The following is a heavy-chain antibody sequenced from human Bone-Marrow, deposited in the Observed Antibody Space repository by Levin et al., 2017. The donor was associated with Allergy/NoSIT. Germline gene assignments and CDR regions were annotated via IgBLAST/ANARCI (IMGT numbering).Heavy chain of an antibody. Sequence: ASVKVYCKASGYTFTSYYMHWVRQAPGQGLEWMGIINPSGGSTSYAQKFQGRVTMTRDTSTSTVYMELSSLRSEDTAVYYCARDGYCTGGVCPIDYWGQGTLVTVSS. D-gene: IGHD2-8*02. CDR3: ARDGYCTGGVCPIDY. CDR1: GYTFTSYY. CDR2: INPSGGST. J-gene: IGHJ4*02. V-gene: IGHV1-46*01.